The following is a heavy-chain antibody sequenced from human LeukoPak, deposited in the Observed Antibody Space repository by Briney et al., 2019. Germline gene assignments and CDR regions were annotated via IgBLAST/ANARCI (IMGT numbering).Heavy chain of an antibody. CDR1: GGSISSSSYY. J-gene: IGHJ5*02. CDR3: AGGRYGDYGYNWFDP. D-gene: IGHD4-17*01. Sequence: SETLSLTCTVSGGSISSSSYYWGWIRQPPGKGLEWIVTIYYSGSTYYNPSLKSRVTISVDTSKNQFSLKLSSVTAADTAVYYCAGGRYGDYGYNWFDPWGQGTLVTVSS. V-gene: IGHV4-39*01. CDR2: IYYSGST.